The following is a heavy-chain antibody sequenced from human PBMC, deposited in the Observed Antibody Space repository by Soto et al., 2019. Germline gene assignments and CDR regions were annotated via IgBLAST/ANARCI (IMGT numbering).Heavy chain of an antibody. CDR3: AKGSRGNYYTDFDF. V-gene: IGHV3-30*18. CDR1: GFTFSSYG. CDR2: ISYDGSNK. J-gene: IGHJ4*02. D-gene: IGHD1-26*01. Sequence: QVQLVESGGGVVQPGRSLRLSCAASGFTFSSYGMYWVRQAPGKGLEWVAVISYDGSNKYHADSVKGRFTISRDNSKNTLYLQMNSLRAEDTAVYYCAKGSRGNYYTDFDFWGQGTLVTVSS.